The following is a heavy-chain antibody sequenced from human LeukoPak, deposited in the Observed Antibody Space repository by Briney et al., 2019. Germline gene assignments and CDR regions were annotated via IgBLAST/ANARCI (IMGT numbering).Heavy chain of an antibody. Sequence: SETLSLTCAVYGGSFSGYYWSWTRQPPGKGLEWIGEINHSGSTNYNPSLKSRVTISVDTSKNQFSLKLSSVTAADTAVYYCARGVGYCSGGSCYSPYFDYWGQGTLVTVSS. CDR2: INHSGST. D-gene: IGHD2-15*01. CDR1: GGSFSGYY. CDR3: ARGVGYCSGGSCYSPYFDY. V-gene: IGHV4-34*01. J-gene: IGHJ4*02.